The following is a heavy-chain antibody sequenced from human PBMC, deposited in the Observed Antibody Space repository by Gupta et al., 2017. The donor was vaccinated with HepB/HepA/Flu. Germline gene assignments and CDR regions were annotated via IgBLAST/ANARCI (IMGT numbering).Heavy chain of an antibody. CDR3: AKIYDYVWGSYRNGDFDY. CDR1: GFTFSSYA. CDR2: ISGSGGST. V-gene: IGHV3-23*01. D-gene: IGHD3-16*02. J-gene: IGHJ4*02. Sequence: EVQLLESGGGLVQPGGSLRLSCAASGFTFSSYAMSWVRQAPGKGLEWVSAISGSGGSTYYADSVKGRFTISRDNSKNTLYLQMNSLRAEDTAVYYCAKIYDYVWGSYRNGDFDYWGQGTLVTVSS.